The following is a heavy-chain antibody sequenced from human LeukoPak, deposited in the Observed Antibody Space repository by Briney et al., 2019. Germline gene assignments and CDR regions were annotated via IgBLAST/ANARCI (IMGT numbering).Heavy chain of an antibody. CDR2: IKEDESAK. J-gene: IGHJ4*02. V-gene: IGHV3-7*01. CDR3: AIDVGGILDY. Sequence: GGSLRLSCAASGFTFSTYWMAWVRQAPGKGLEWVANIKEDESAKHQADSVKGRFTISRDNAQNSVYLQMSSLRGEDTAVYYCAIDVGGILDYWGQGTLVTVSS. CDR1: GFTFSTYW.